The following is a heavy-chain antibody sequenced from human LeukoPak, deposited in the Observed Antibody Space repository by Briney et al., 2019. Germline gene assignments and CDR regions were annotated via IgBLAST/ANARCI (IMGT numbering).Heavy chain of an antibody. CDR3: VRGTRSYRFDDP. D-gene: IGHD3-10*01. CDR2: IYYRSKWHN. Sequence: SQTLSLTCAISGDSVSNNSATWNWIRQSPSRGLEWLGRIYYRSKWHNDYAVSVKSPISINADTSKNQFSLQLNSVTLEDTAVYYCVRGTRSYRFDDPWGQGTLVTVSS. J-gene: IGHJ5*02. V-gene: IGHV6-1*01. CDR1: GDSVSNNSAT.